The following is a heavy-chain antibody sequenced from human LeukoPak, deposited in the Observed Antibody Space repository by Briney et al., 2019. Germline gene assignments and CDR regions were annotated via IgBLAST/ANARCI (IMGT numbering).Heavy chain of an antibody. D-gene: IGHD5-18*01. CDR1: GGSISSSVYY. Sequence: SETLSLTCTVSGGSISSSVYYWGWVRQPPGKGLEWIGNNYYSGSTYYNPSLKSRVTILVDTSKNHFSLNLSSVTAADTAVYFCARRYRSGYVDYWGQGALVTVS. V-gene: IGHV4-39*02. CDR3: ARRYRSGYVDY. J-gene: IGHJ4*02. CDR2: NYYSGST.